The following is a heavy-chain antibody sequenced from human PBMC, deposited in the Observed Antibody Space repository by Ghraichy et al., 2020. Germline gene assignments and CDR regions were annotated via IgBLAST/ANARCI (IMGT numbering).Heavy chain of an antibody. J-gene: IGHJ6*02. Sequence: GGSLRLSCAASGFTYDDYGMSWVRQAPGKGLEWVSGINWNGGSTGYADSVKGRFTISRDNAKNSLYLQMNSLRAADTALYHCARGSWYCSSTSCYYYGMDVWGQGTTVTVSS. CDR1: GFTYDDYG. D-gene: IGHD2-2*01. CDR2: INWNGGST. CDR3: ARGSWYCSSTSCYYYGMDV. V-gene: IGHV3-20*01.